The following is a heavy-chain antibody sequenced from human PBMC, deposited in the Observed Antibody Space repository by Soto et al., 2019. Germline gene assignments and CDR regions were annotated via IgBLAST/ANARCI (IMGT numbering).Heavy chain of an antibody. CDR1: GGSISNYY. Sequence: QVQLQESGPGLVKPSETLSLTCSVSGGSISNYYWNWIRQPPGKGLEWVGYVFSTGSTEYNPSLKCRVTVSVDTAKNQFSLTLRCVTAADTAVYYCAYSEIDARFGPWGQGNLVTVSS. CDR3: AYSEIDARFGP. CDR2: VFSTGST. J-gene: IGHJ5*02. D-gene: IGHD2-15*01. V-gene: IGHV4-59*01.